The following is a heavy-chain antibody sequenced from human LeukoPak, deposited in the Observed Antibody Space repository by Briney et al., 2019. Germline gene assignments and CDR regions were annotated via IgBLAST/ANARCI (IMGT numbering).Heavy chain of an antibody. CDR3: VRELAT. Sequence: HAGGSLRLSCAGSGFSFNTYRMNWIRQAPWKGLEWISYISSSGSTVYYADSVKGRFTISRDNAKNSLYLQMNSLRAEDTAVYYCVRELATWGQGTLVTVSS. CDR2: ISSSGSTV. D-gene: IGHD6-6*01. J-gene: IGHJ4*02. CDR1: GFSFNTYR. V-gene: IGHV3-48*01.